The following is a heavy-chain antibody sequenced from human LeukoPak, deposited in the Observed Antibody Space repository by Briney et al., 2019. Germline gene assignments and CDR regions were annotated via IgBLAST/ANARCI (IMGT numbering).Heavy chain of an antibody. D-gene: IGHD1-26*01. CDR2: IKQDGSET. CDR1: GFTFTNNF. Sequence: GGSLRLSCAASGFTFTNNFMSWVRQVPGKGLEWVANIKQDGSETTYADSVRGRFTIFRDNAKDSVYLQMNSLRAEDTALYYCASGGIYYGAAFDFWGQGSLVTVSA. V-gene: IGHV3-7*03. CDR3: ASGGIYYGAAFDF. J-gene: IGHJ4*02.